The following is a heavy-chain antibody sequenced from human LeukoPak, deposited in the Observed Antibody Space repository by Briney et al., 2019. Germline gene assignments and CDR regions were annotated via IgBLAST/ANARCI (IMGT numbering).Heavy chain of an antibody. J-gene: IGHJ4*02. D-gene: IGHD4-17*01. Sequence: GGSLRLSCAASGFSFSIYWMSWVRQAPGKGLEWVANIKQDGSEKNYVESVKGRFTICRDNAKHSLYLQMNSVRAEDTAVYYCSRATPNTVTTLQYFDFWAQGTLVTVSS. V-gene: IGHV3-7*01. CDR3: SRATPNTVTTLQYFDF. CDR2: IKQDGSEK. CDR1: GFSFSIYW.